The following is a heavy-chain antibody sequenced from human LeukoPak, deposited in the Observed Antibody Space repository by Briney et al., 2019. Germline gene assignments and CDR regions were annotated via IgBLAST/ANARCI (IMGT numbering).Heavy chain of an antibody. V-gene: IGHV3-23*01. J-gene: IGHJ4*02. CDR3: AKDRAITGTRCFDY. CDR1: GFTFSSYA. Sequence: GGSLRLSCAASGFTFSSYAMAWVRQAPGKGLEWVSAISGSVGSTSYTDSVKGRFTVSRDNSKNTLYLQMNSLRAEDTAVYYCAKDRAITGTRCFDYWGQGTLVTVSS. CDR2: ISGSVGST. D-gene: IGHD1-7*01.